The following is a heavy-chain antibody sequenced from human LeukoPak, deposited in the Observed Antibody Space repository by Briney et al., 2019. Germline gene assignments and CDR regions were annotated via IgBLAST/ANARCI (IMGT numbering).Heavy chain of an antibody. Sequence: SETLSLTCDVSGSSISSGHYWGWIRQSPGEGLEWIASMYKSGSTYFKASLKSRVAISLDTPKNQFSLTLSSVTAADTAVYYCARGGTVRNFQHWGQGTLVTVSS. J-gene: IGHJ1*01. CDR2: MYKSGST. CDR1: GSSISSGHY. CDR3: ARGGTVRNFQH. D-gene: IGHD4-17*01. V-gene: IGHV4-38-2*01.